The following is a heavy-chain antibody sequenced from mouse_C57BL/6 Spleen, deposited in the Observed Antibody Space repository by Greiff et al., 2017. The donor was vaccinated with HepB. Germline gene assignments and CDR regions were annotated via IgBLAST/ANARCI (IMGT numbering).Heavy chain of an antibody. CDR1: GYTFTDYE. Sequence: VQVVESGAELVRPGASVTLSCKASGYTFTDYEMHWVKQTPVHGLEWIGAIDPETGGTAYNQKFKGKAIMTADKSSSTAYMELRSLTSEDSAVYYCTRNYYDSSAWFAYWGQGTLVTVSA. D-gene: IGHD2-4*01. CDR2: IDPETGGT. V-gene: IGHV1-15*01. CDR3: TRNYYDSSAWFAY. J-gene: IGHJ3*01.